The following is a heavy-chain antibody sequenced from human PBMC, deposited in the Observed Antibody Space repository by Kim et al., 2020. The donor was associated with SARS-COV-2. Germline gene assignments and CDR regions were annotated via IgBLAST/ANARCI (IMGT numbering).Heavy chain of an antibody. CDR3: ARYDFWSGYHIAY. J-gene: IGHJ4*02. Sequence: YADSVKGRFTISRDNAKNSLYLQMNSLRAEDTAVYYCARYDFWSGYHIAYWGQGTLVTVSS. D-gene: IGHD3-3*01. V-gene: IGHV3-11*01.